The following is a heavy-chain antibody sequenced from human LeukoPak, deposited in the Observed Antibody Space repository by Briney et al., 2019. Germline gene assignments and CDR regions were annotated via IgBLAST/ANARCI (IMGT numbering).Heavy chain of an antibody. D-gene: IGHD1-26*01. V-gene: IGHV3-30-3*01. CDR3: EREWELTEFDY. CDR1: GFTFSSYA. CDR2: ISYDGSNK. J-gene: IGHJ4*02. Sequence: GGSLRLSCAASGFTFSSYAMHWVRQAPGKGLEWVAVISYDGSNKYYADSVKGRFTISRDNSKNTLYLQMNSLRAEDTAVYYCEREWELTEFDYWGQGTLVTVSS.